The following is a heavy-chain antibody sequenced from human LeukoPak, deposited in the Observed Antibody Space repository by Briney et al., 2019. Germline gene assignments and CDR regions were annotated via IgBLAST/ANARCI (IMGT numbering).Heavy chain of an antibody. D-gene: IGHD2-2*01. CDR3: ARGSDIVVVPAAAGIDP. V-gene: IGHV1-2*02. CDR1: GYTFTGYY. CDR2: INPNSGGT. J-gene: IGHJ5*02. Sequence: ASVKVSCKASGYTFTGYYMHWVRQAPGQGLEWMGWINPNSGGTNYAQKFQGRVTMTRDTSISTAYMELSRLRSDDTAVYYCARGSDIVVVPAAAGIDPWGQGTLVTVSS.